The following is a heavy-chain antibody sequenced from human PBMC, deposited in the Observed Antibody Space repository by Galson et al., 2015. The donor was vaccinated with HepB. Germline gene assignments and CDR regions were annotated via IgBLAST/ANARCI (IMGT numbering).Heavy chain of an antibody. Sequence: SLRLSCAASGFTFSSYAMHWVRQAPGKGLEWVAVITGGGSSKYYADSVKGRFTISRDNSKNTLYLQMNSLRAEDTAVYYCAKEVGIASAATKFDYWVPGTLVTVSP. V-gene: IGHV3-23*01. J-gene: IGHJ4*02. CDR3: AKEVGIASAATKFDY. D-gene: IGHD6-13*01. CDR1: GFTFSSYA. CDR2: ITGGGSSK.